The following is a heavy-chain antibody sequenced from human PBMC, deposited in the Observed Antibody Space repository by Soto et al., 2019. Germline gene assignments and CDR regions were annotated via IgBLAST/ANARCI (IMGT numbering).Heavy chain of an antibody. V-gene: IGHV4-34*01. Sequence: QVQLQQWGAGLLKPSETLSLTCAVYGGSFSGYYWSWIRQPPGKGLEWIGEIKHSGSTNCNPSLNSRVTISVDTSMSPFSLQLSSVPAAVTPVYYCAREAVWGQGTPVTVSS. CDR3: AREAV. J-gene: IGHJ6*02. CDR1: GGSFSGYY. CDR2: IKHSGST.